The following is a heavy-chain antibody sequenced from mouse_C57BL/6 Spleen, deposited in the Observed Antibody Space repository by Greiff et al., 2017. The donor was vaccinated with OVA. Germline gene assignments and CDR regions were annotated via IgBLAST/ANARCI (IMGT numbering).Heavy chain of an antibody. J-gene: IGHJ2*01. D-gene: IGHD1-1*01. Sequence: QVQLQQPGAELVKPGASVKVSCKASGYTFTSYWMHWVKQRPGQGLEWIGRLHPSDSATNYNQKFKGKATLTVDKSSSTAYMQLSSLTSEDSEVYYCAIKGLTTVVADYWGQGTTLTVSS. CDR2: LHPSDSAT. CDR3: AIKGLTTVVADY. V-gene: IGHV1-74*01. CDR1: GYTFTSYW.